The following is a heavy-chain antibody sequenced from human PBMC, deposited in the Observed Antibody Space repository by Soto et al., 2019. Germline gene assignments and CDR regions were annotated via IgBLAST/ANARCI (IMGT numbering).Heavy chain of an antibody. J-gene: IGHJ6*02. V-gene: IGHV1-2*02. CDR2: INPNSGGT. CDR3: ARTLGYCSSTSCHYGMDV. D-gene: IGHD2-2*01. CDR1: GYTFTGYY. Sequence: GASVKVSCKASGYTFTGYYMHWVRQAPGQGLEWMGWINPNSGGTNYAQKFQGRVTMTRDTSISTAYMELSRLRSDDTAVYYCARTLGYCSSTSCHYGMDVWGQGTTVTSP.